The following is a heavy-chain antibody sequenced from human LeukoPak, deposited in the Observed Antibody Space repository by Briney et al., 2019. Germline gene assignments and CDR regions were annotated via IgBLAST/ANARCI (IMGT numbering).Heavy chain of an antibody. Sequence: GGSLRLSCAASGFTFSSYWMTWVRQAPGKGLEWVANIDQGGSEKQYVDAVKGRFTISRDNSKNTLYLQMNSLRAEDTAVYYCAKSVKSGSYPGGAFDIWGQGTMVTVSS. CDR3: AKSVKSGSYPGGAFDI. D-gene: IGHD1-26*01. J-gene: IGHJ3*02. CDR1: GFTFSSYW. CDR2: IDQGGSEK. V-gene: IGHV3-7*01.